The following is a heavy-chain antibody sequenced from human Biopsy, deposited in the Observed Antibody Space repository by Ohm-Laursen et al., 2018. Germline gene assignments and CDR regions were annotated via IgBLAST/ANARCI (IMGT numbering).Heavy chain of an antibody. V-gene: IGHV4-59*01. Sequence: PSQTLSLTCNVSGDSISIYYWSWIRQPPGKGLEWIGNFYYSGSTNSNPSLKSRITMSLDRSKSQVSLRMNSVTAADTAVYYCARARIKTSGVLIPETYYFDSWGQGTLGTVSS. J-gene: IGHJ4*02. CDR3: ARARIKTSGVLIPETYYFDS. CDR1: GDSISIYY. CDR2: FYYSGST. D-gene: IGHD3-3*01.